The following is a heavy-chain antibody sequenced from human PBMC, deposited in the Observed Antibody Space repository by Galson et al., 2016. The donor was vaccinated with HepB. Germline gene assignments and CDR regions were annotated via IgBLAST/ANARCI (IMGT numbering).Heavy chain of an antibody. CDR1: GFTFSGYA. Sequence: SLRLSCAASGFTFSGYAMAWVRQAPGKGLEWVSGMSDSDDIYYAPTVKGRFTISRDNSKNTVYLQLTSLRAEDTAVYYCAKDKRGHCSAWYWYFDYWGPGTLVSVSS. CDR3: AKDKRGHCSAWYWYFDY. D-gene: IGHD6-13*01. J-gene: IGHJ4*02. CDR2: MSDSDDI. V-gene: IGHV3-23*01.